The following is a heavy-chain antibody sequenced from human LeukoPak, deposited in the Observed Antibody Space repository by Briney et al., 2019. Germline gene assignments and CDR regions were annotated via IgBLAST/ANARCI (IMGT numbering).Heavy chain of an antibody. CDR1: GFTFSSYG. J-gene: IGHJ6*02. D-gene: IGHD3-3*01. Sequence: PGGSLRLSCAASGFTFSSYGMHWVRQAPGKGLEWVAVIWYDGSNKYYADSVKGRFTISRDNSKNTLYLQMNSLRAEDTAVYYCARGGTIFGVSYYYYYGMDVWSQGTTVTVSS. CDR2: IWYDGSNK. V-gene: IGHV3-33*01. CDR3: ARGGTIFGVSYYYYYGMDV.